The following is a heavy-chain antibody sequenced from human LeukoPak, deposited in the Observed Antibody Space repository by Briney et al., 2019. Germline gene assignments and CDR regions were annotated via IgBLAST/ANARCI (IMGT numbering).Heavy chain of an antibody. CDR3: ARDNVDIVATEALAFDI. D-gene: IGHD5-12*01. CDR1: GYTFTGYY. V-gene: IGHV1-2*02. CDR2: INPNSGGT. Sequence: ASVKVSCKASGYTFTGYYMHWVRQAPGQGLEWMGWINPNSGGTNYAQKFQGRVTMTRDTSISTAYMGLSRLRSDDTAGYNCARDNVDIVATEALAFDIWGQGTMVTVSS. J-gene: IGHJ3*02.